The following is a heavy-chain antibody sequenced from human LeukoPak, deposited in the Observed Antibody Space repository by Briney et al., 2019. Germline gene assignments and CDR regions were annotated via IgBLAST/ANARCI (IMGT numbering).Heavy chain of an antibody. D-gene: IGHD6-19*01. CDR1: GYTLTAYY. CDR2: INPNSVAT. V-gene: IGHV1-2*02. Sequence: GASVKVSCKASGYTLTAYYLHLVRQAPGQGLEWMGWINPNSVATDNAQIFQGRVTMTRDTSISTAYMQLSGLRSDDSAIYYCARGVAVASLDSWGQGTLVTVSS. J-gene: IGHJ4*02. CDR3: ARGVAVASLDS.